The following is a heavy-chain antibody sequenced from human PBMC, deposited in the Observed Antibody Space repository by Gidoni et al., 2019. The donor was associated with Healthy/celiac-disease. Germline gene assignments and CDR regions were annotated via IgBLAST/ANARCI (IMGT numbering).Heavy chain of an antibody. CDR3: ARERIVVVPAAMVGLDYYGMDV. CDR2: ISYDGSNK. V-gene: IGHV3-30-3*01. D-gene: IGHD2-2*01. J-gene: IGHJ6*02. Sequence: QVQLVESGGGVVQPGRSLRLSCAPSGFTFSSYAMYWVRQAPGKGLEWVAAISYDGSNKYYADSVKGRFTISRDNSKNTLYLQMNSLRAEDTAVYYCARERIVVVPAAMVGLDYYGMDVWGQGTTVTVSS. CDR1: GFTFSSYA.